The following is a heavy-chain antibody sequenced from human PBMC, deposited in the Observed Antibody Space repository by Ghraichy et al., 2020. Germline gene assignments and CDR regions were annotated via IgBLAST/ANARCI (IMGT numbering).Heavy chain of an antibody. Sequence: GGSLRLSCAASGFTFSDYFMAWVRQVPGKGLEWVSYIFSDGGNKYYSDSVKGRFTISRDNAKNSLYLQRNSLRAEDTGVYYCARACCRGTSPDDPYSYNGMDVWGQGTTVTVSS. CDR2: IFSDGGNK. CDR1: GFTFSDYF. V-gene: IGHV3-11*04. D-gene: IGHD3-16*01. CDR3: ARACCRGTSPDDPYSYNGMDV. J-gene: IGHJ6*02.